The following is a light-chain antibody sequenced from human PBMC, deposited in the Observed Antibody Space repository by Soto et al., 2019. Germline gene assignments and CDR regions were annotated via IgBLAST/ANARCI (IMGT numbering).Light chain of an antibody. J-gene: IGLJ3*02. CDR3: CSYAGSSTLV. CDR1: SSDVGSYNL. V-gene: IGLV2-23*02. CDR2: EVI. Sequence: QSVLTQPASVSGSPGQSITISCTGTSSDVGSYNLVSWYQQHPGKAHKLMIYEVIKRPSGVSNRFSGSKSGNTASLTISGLQAEDEADYYCCSYAGSSTLVFGGGTKVTVL.